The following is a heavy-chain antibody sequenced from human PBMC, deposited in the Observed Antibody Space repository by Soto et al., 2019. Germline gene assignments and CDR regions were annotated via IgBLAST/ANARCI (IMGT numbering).Heavy chain of an antibody. D-gene: IGHD3-10*01. V-gene: IGHV3-23*01. CDR1: GFTFSSYA. Sequence: VGSLRLSCAASGFTFSSYAMSWVRQAPGKGLEWVSDISGSGDATYYADSVKGRFSISRDNSKNTLFLQMNSLKADDTAVFYCAKRYGSESYLDFNSYYGMDIWGQGTSVTVSS. CDR2: ISGSGDAT. CDR3: AKRYGSESYLDFNSYYGMDI. J-gene: IGHJ6*02.